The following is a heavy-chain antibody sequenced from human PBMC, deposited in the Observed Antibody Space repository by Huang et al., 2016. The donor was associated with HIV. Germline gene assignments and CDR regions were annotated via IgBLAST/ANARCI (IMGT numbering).Heavy chain of an antibody. J-gene: IGHJ6*03. D-gene: IGHD3-10*01. CDR2: IVPIFRRT. Sequence: QVQLVQSGAEMKKPGSSVKVSCTAPGGTFSSYGISWVRQAPGQGLEWWGVIVPIFRRTGYAQKFQGRLTITADESTSTAYMELSSLRSQDSAIYFCARGVFDGVWSGDLLPHFYYMDVWGKGTTVTVSS. CDR1: GGTFSSYG. CDR3: ARGVFDGVWSGDLLPHFYYMDV. V-gene: IGHV1-69*13.